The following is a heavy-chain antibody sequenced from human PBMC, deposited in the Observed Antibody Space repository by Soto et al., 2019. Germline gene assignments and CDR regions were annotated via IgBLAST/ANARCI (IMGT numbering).Heavy chain of an antibody. CDR2: ISSSGSTI. Sequence: GGSLRLSCAASGFTFSDYYMSWIRQAPGKGLEWVSYISSSGSTIYYADSVKGRFTISRDNAKNSLYLQMNSLRAEDTAVYYCARGLSSTSCCPQRYYYYGMDVWGQGTTVTV. V-gene: IGHV3-11*01. CDR1: GFTFSDYY. J-gene: IGHJ6*02. D-gene: IGHD2-2*01. CDR3: ARGLSSTSCCPQRYYYYGMDV.